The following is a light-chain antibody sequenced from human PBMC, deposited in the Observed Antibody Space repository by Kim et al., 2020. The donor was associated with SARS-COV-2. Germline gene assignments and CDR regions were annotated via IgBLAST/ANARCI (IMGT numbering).Light chain of an antibody. Sequence: VSPGQTASITCSGDKLGDKYACWYQQKPGQSPVLVIYENNKRPSGIPERFSGSNSGHTATLTISGTQAMDEADYYCQAWDSRSAIFGGGTQLTVL. J-gene: IGLJ2*01. CDR2: ENN. CDR1: KLGDKY. CDR3: QAWDSRSAI. V-gene: IGLV3-1*01.